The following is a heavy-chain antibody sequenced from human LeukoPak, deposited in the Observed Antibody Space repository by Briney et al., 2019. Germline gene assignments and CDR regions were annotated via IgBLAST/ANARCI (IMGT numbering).Heavy chain of an antibody. CDR1: GFTLDDYG. Sequence: GGSLRLSCAASGFTLDDYGMNWVRQAPGKGLEWVAGISWNSGSIGYADSVKGRFTISRDNTKNSLYLQINSLRTEDTALYYCAEDTLGAGYTSSWSFDYWGQGTLVTVSS. CDR2: ISWNSGSI. CDR3: AEDTLGAGYTSSWSFDY. D-gene: IGHD6-13*01. V-gene: IGHV3-9*01. J-gene: IGHJ4*02.